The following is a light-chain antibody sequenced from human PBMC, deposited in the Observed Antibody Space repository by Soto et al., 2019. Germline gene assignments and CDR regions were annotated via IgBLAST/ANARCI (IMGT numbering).Light chain of an antibody. CDR1: QSVSSN. J-gene: IGKJ1*01. Sequence: EIVMTQSPATLSVSPVERATLSGRASQSVSSNLAWYQQKPGQAPRLLIYGASTRATGIPARFSGSGSGTEFTLTISSLQSEDFAVYYCQQYNNWPSWTFGQGTKVDNK. CDR3: QQYNNWPSWT. V-gene: IGKV3-15*01. CDR2: GAS.